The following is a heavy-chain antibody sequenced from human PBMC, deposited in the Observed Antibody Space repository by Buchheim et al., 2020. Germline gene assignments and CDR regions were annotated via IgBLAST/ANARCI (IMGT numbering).Heavy chain of an antibody. Sequence: QVQLVQSGAEVKKPGASVKVSCKASGYTFTSYDINWVRQATGQGLEWMGWMNPNSGNTGYAQKFQGRVTMTRNTSISTAYMELSSLRSEDTAVYYCARGEYSSGWRLYYYYGMDVWGQGTT. D-gene: IGHD6-19*01. V-gene: IGHV1-8*01. CDR2: MNPNSGNT. J-gene: IGHJ6*02. CDR1: GYTFTSYD. CDR3: ARGEYSSGWRLYYYYGMDV.